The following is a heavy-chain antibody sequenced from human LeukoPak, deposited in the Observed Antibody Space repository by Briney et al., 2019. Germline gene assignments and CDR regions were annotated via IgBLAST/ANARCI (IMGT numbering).Heavy chain of an antibody. CDR1: GYPFTDQF. J-gene: IGHJ4*02. V-gene: IGHV1-2*02. D-gene: IGHD3-10*01. CDR2: INPNSGGT. CDR3: ARGELLGDY. Sequence: ASVKVSCKASGYPFTDQFINWVRQAPGRGLEWMGWINPNSGGTNYEQRFQGRVTMTRDTSISTAYMDLTRLGSDDTAEYYCARGELLGDYWARGTLVRVSS.